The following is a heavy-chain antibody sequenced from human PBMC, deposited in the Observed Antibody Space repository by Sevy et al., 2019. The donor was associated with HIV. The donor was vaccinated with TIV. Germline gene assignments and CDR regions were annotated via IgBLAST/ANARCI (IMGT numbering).Heavy chain of an antibody. J-gene: IGHJ6*02. CDR2: ISYDGRDK. CDR1: GISFTTSG. D-gene: IGHD3-9*01. CDR3: AKDFTGYNGMDV. V-gene: IGHV3-30*18. Sequence: GGSLRLSCVVSGISFTTSGMHWVRQAPGKGLEWVAGISYDGRDKFYAESVKGRANISSNKSKNMLYLQMNSLRAEDTAVYYCAKDFTGYNGMDVWGQGTMVTVSS.